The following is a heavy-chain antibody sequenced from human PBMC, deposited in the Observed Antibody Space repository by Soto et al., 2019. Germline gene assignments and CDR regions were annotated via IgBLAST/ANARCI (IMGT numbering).Heavy chain of an antibody. CDR3: ARAHHADIAARPYYYYYMDV. D-gene: IGHD6-6*01. Sequence: SETLSLTCAVYGGSFSGYYWSWIRQPPGKGLEWIGEINHSGSTNYNPSLKSRVTISVDTSKNQFSLKLSSVTAADTAVYYCARAHHADIAARPYYYYYMDVWGKGTTVTVSS. J-gene: IGHJ6*03. V-gene: IGHV4-34*01. CDR2: INHSGST. CDR1: GGSFSGYY.